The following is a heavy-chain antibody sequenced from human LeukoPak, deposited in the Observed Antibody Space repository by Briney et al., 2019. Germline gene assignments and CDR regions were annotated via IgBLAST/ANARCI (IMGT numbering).Heavy chain of an antibody. CDR2: INHSGST. D-gene: IGHD2-2*01. CDR3: ARGLPDY. V-gene: IGHV4-34*01. Sequence: PSETLSLTCAVYGGSFSGYYWSWIRQPPGKGLEWIGEINHSGSTNYNPSLKSRVTISVDTSKNQFSLKLSSVTAADTTVYYCARGLPDYWGQGTLVTVSS. J-gene: IGHJ4*02. CDR1: GGSFSGYY.